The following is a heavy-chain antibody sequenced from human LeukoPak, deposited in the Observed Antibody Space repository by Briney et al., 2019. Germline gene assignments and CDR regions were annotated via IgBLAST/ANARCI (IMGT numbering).Heavy chain of an antibody. CDR3: AHGAYGSGSYYPPADY. CDR1: GISLSSSGVA. CDR2: IYWNDDK. D-gene: IGHD3-10*01. V-gene: IGHV2-5*01. Sequence: ESGPTLRNPTQTLTLTCTFSGISLSSSGVAVGLVRQPPGKALECLAHIYWNDDKRYTPSLKGRLTITKDTSKNQVVLTMHNMDPVDTATYYCAHGAYGSGSYYPPADYWGQGTLVTVSS. J-gene: IGHJ4*02.